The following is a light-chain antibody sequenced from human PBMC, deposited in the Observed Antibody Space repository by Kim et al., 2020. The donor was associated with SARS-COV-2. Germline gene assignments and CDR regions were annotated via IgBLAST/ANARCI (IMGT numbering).Light chain of an antibody. J-gene: IGKJ1*01. Sequence: ASVGDRVLLICRASQGISNYLHWYHQTPVKFPKVLIYAASASQSGVPSRFSGSGSGTDFTLTISSLQPEAAATYYCQNYNCFPWKFGQVTKVHI. CDR3: QNYNCFPWK. V-gene: IGKV1-27*01. CDR2: AAS. CDR1: QGISNY.